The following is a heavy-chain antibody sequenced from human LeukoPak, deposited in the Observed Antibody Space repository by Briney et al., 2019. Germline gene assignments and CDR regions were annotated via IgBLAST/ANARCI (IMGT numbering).Heavy chain of an antibody. V-gene: IGHV1-18*01. J-gene: IGHJ4*02. CDR1: GYTFTSYG. D-gene: IGHD6-19*01. CDR3: ARAHSSGWYYEGGYDY. CDR2: ISAYNGNT. Sequence: VASVKVSCKASGYTFTSYGISWVRQAPGQGLEWMGWISAYNGNTNYAQKLQGRVTMTTDTSTSTAYMELRSLRSDATAVYYCARAHSSGWYYEGGYDYWGQGTLVTVSS.